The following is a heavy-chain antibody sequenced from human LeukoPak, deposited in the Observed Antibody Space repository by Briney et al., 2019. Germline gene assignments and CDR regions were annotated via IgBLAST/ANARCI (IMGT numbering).Heavy chain of an antibody. CDR1: GFTFSSYG. Sequence: GGSLRLSCAASGFTFSSYGMHWVRQAPGKGLEWVAFIRYDGSNKYYADSVRGRFTISRDNSKNTLYLQMNSLRAEDTAVYYCARDGGYCSSTSCLFDYWGQGTLVTVSS. D-gene: IGHD2-2*01. CDR3: ARDGGYCSSTSCLFDY. V-gene: IGHV3-30*02. J-gene: IGHJ4*02. CDR2: IRYDGSNK.